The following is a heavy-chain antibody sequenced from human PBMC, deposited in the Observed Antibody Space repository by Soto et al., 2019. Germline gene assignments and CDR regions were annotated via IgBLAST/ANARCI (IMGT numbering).Heavy chain of an antibody. J-gene: IGHJ6*02. D-gene: IGHD2-2*02. CDR1: GYSFTSYW. Sequence: RGESLKISCKGSGYSFTSYWISWVRQMPGKGLEWMGRIDPSDSYTNYSPSFQGHVTISADKSISTAYLQWSSLKASDTAMYYCASWGCSSTSCYTDYYYGMDVWGQGTTVTVSS. CDR3: ASWGCSSTSCYTDYYYGMDV. V-gene: IGHV5-10-1*01. CDR2: IDPSDSYT.